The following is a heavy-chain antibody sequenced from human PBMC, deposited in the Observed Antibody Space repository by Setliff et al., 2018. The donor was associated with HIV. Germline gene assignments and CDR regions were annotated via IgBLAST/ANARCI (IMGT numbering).Heavy chain of an antibody. CDR2: IIPMYGVT. V-gene: IGHV1-69*05. Sequence: ASVKVSCKTSGGTFSTYVISWVRQAPGQGPEWMGGIIPMYGVTNYAQKFQGRVTITTDESTSTAYMELSSLRSEDTAVYYCALPYCSGGNCWSSASLPPAGWFDPWGQGTLVTVSS. CDR3: ALPYCSGGNCWSSASLPPAGWFDP. D-gene: IGHD2-15*01. CDR1: GGTFSTYV. J-gene: IGHJ5*02.